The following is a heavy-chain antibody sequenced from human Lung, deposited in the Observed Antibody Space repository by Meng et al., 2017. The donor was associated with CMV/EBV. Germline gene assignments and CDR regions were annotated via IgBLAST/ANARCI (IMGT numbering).Heavy chain of an antibody. Sequence: SXAASGFTFSSYSMSWVRQAPGKGLEWVSSITNGKNYIYYADSVKGRFTISRDNAKNSLYLQMNSLRAEDTAVYYCARDNSYGDEYYFDYWGQGTXVTVSS. D-gene: IGHD5-18*01. CDR3: ARDNSYGDEYYFDY. J-gene: IGHJ4*02. V-gene: IGHV3-21*01. CDR1: GFTFSSYS. CDR2: ITNGKNYI.